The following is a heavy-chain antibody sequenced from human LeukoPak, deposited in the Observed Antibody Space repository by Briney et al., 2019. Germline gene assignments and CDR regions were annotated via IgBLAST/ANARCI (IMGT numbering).Heavy chain of an antibody. CDR2: IIPIFGTA. V-gene: IGHV1-69*13. CDR3: ATAVTMVRGALYYYYYGMDV. CDR1: GGTFSSYA. J-gene: IGHJ6*02. D-gene: IGHD3-10*01. Sequence: GASVKVSCKASGGTFSSYAISWVRQAPGQGLEWMGGIIPIFGTANYAQKFQGRVTITADESTSTAYMELSSLRSEDTAVYYCATAVTMVRGALYYYYYGMDVWGQGTTVTVSS.